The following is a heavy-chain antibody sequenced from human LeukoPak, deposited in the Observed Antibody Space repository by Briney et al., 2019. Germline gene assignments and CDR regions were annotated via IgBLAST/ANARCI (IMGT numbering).Heavy chain of an antibody. CDR3: ARDPTYYYDSSGYYYDGWTDIFDY. D-gene: IGHD3-22*01. CDR1: GFTFSSYA. J-gene: IGHJ4*02. CDR2: ISGSGGST. V-gene: IGHV3-23*01. Sequence: GGSLRLSCAASGFTFSSYAMSWVRQAPGKGLEWVSAISGSGGSTYYADSVKGRFTISRDNSKNTLYLQMNSLRAEDTAVYYCARDPTYYYDSSGYYYDGWTDIFDYWGQGTLVTVSS.